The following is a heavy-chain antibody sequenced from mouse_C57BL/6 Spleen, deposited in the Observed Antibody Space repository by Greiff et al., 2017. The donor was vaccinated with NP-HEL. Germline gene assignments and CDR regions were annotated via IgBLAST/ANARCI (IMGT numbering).Heavy chain of an antibody. CDR2: IDPENGDT. CDR1: GFNIKDDY. D-gene: IGHD2-4*01. CDR3: TTLYDYDEYYAMDY. J-gene: IGHJ4*01. Sequence: EVKVVESGAELVRPGASVKLSCTASGFNIKDDYMHWVKQRPEQGLEWIGWIDPENGDTEYASKFQGKATITADTSSNTAYLQLSSLTSEDTAVYYCTTLYDYDEYYAMDYWGQGTSVTVSS. V-gene: IGHV14-4*01.